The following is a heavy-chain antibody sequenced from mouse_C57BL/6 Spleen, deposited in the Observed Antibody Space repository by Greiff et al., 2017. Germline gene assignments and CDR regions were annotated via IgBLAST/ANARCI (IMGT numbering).Heavy chain of an antibody. V-gene: IGHV6-3*01. CDR2: IRLKSDNYAT. CDR3: TATTGYYFDY. CDR1: GFTFSNYW. J-gene: IGHJ2*01. D-gene: IGHD1-1*01. Sequence: EVKVEESGGGLVQPGGSMKLSCVASGFTFSNYWMNWVRQSPEKGLEWVAQIRLKSDNYATHYAESVKGRFTISRDDSKSSVYLQMNNLRAEDTGIYYCTATTGYYFDYWGQGTTLTVSS.